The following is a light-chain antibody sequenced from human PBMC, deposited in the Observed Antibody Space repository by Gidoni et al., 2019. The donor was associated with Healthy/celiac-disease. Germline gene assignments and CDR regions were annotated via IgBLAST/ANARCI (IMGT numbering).Light chain of an antibody. V-gene: IGKV4-1*01. CDR3: QQYYSTPRT. CDR2: WAS. Sequence: ERATINCKSSQSVLYSSNNKNYLAWYQQKPGQPPKLLIYWASTRESGVPDRFSGSGSGTDFTLTISSLQAEDVAVYYCQQYYSTPRTFGQGTKVEIK. J-gene: IGKJ1*01. CDR1: QSVLYSSNNKNY.